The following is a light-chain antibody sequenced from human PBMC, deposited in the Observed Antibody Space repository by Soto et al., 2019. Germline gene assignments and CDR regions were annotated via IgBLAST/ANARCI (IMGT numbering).Light chain of an antibody. CDR2: EVS. J-gene: IGLJ1*01. CDR1: SSDVGSYNL. V-gene: IGLV2-23*02. CDR3: CSYAGSSTFYV. Sequence: QSVLTQPASVSGSPGQSITISCTGTSSDVGSYNLVSWYQQHPGKAPKLMIYEVSKWPSGVSNRFSGSKSGNTASLTISGLQAEDEADDYCCSYAGSSTFYVFGTGTKVTVL.